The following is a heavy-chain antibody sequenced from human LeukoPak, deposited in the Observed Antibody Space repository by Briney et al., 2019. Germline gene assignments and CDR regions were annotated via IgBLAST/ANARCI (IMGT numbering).Heavy chain of an antibody. CDR2: IGGSGDNT. J-gene: IGHJ4*01. V-gene: IGHV3-23*01. CDR1: GFTFSSDG. D-gene: IGHD3-10*01. Sequence: PGRSLRLSCAASGFTFSSDGMHWVRQAPGTGLEWVSAIGGSGDNTYYADSVKGRFTISRDNSKNTLYLQMNSLRAEDTAVYSCAKYTSGTSYRGLDQWGHGTLVTVSS. CDR3: AKYTSGTSYRGLDQ.